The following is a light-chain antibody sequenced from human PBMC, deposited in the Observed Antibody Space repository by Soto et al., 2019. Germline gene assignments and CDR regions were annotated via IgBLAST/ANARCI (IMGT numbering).Light chain of an antibody. V-gene: IGLV2-14*01. Sequence: QSALTQPPSVSGSPGQSITISCTGGLGIYNYVSWYQQHPGKAPKVMIYEVSNRPSGVSNRFSGSKSGNTASLTISGLQTEDEADYYCSSYTTSTTLVVFGGGTKVTVL. CDR3: SSYTTSTTLVV. J-gene: IGLJ2*01. CDR2: EVS. CDR1: LGIYNY.